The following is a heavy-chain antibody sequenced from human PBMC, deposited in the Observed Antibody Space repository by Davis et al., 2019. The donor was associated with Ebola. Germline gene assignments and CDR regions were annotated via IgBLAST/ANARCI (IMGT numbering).Heavy chain of an antibody. V-gene: IGHV5-51*01. J-gene: IGHJ3*02. CDR2: IYTGDSDT. D-gene: IGHD2-8*02. Sequence: PGGSLRLSCKDSGNSFTSHWIGWVRQMPGKGLEWMGIIYTGDSDTRYRPSFRGQVTISAHKSIKTAFLQWSSLKASDTAIYYCASLRRTITGMDDAFDIWGQGTMVTVSS. CDR1: GNSFTSHW. CDR3: ASLRRTITGMDDAFDI.